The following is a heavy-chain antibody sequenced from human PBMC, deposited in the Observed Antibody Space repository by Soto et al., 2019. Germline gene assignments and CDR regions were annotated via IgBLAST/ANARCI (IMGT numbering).Heavy chain of an antibody. V-gene: IGHV1-8*01. CDR2: MNPNSGNT. J-gene: IGHJ5*02. D-gene: IGHD6-13*01. CDR3: ARERSAGTGWFDP. Sequence: QVQLVQSGAEVKKPGASVKVSCKASGYTFTSYDINWVRQATGQGLERMGWMNPNSGNTGYAQKFQGRVTMTRNTSLSTAYMELSSLRSEATAVYYCARERSAGTGWFDPWGQGTLVTVSS. CDR1: GYTFTSYD.